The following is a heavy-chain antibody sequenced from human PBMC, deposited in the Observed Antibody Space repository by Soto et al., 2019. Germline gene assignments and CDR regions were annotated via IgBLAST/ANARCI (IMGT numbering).Heavy chain of an antibody. J-gene: IGHJ4*02. CDR1: GDSSSAFY. D-gene: IGHD6-6*01. CDR2: IYYSGST. Sequence: PSYCMSLDCSVAGDSSSAFYWRWIRQPPGKGLEWIGYIYYSGSTDYNPSLKGRVTISVDTSKNQFSLKLRSVTAADTAVYYCARVGGVAARTFDYWGQGTLVTVSS. V-gene: IGHV4-59*07. CDR3: ARVGGVAARTFDY.